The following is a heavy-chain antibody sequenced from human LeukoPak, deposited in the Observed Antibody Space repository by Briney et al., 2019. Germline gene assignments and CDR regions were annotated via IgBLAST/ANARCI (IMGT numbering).Heavy chain of an antibody. V-gene: IGHV3-9*01. CDR3: ARDAMFDY. CDR2: ISWNSGSI. J-gene: IGHJ4*02. Sequence: PGRSLRLSCAASGFTFDDYAIHWVRQAPGKGLEWVSGISWNSGSIGYADSVKGRFTISRDNAKNSLYLQMNSLRAEDTAVYYCARDAMFDYWGQGTLVTVSS. CDR1: GFTFDDYA.